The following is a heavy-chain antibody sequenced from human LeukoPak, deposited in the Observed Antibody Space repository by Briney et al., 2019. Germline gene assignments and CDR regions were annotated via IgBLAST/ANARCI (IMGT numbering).Heavy chain of an antibody. CDR1: GFTFSDPY. J-gene: IGHJ4*02. V-gene: IGHV3-11*04. CDR2: ISGSGTDI. CDR3: ARTARHLDY. D-gene: IGHD5-18*01. Sequence: GGSLKVSWEASGFTFSDPYMSWIRQATGKGLEWLGYISGSGTDINYADSVRGRVTISRDNAKNLLYLQMNDLRVEDTAVYYCARTARHLDYWGQGTLVTVSS.